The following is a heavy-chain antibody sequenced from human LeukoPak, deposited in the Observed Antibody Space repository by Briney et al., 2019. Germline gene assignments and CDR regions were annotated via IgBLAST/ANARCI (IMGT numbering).Heavy chain of an antibody. D-gene: IGHD1-1*01. V-gene: IGHV3-15*01. CDR1: VFTFSQDW. CDR3: SKYNPYDALDY. Sequence: GGSLRLSCAGSVFTFSQDWMSWVRQVPGKGLEWLGLIKNKIDGGTTDYAVTVKGRFTISRDDSKNTLYLQMNSLKTGDTAVYYCSKYNPYDALDYWGQGTLVTVSS. J-gene: IGHJ4*02. CDR2: IKNKIDGGTT.